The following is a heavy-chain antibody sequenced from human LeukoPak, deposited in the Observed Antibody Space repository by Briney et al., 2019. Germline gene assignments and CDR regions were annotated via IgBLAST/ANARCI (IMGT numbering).Heavy chain of an antibody. CDR3: AWTSRNWFDP. J-gene: IGHJ5*02. CDR1: GYTFTSYG. V-gene: IGHV1-18*01. D-gene: IGHD3/OR15-3a*01. CDR2: ISAYNGNT. Sequence: ASVRVSCKASGYTFTSYGISWVRQAPGQGLEWMGWISAYNGNTNYAQKLQGRVTMTTDTSTSTAYMELRSLRSDDRAVYYCAWTSRNWFDPWGEGSLVTVSS.